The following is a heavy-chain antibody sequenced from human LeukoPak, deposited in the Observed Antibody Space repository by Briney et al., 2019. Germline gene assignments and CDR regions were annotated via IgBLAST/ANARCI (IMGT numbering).Heavy chain of an antibody. D-gene: IGHD3-3*01. CDR3: ARHGGITIFGVVKGFDP. CDR2: INHSGGT. V-gene: IGHV4-34*01. J-gene: IGHJ5*02. Sequence: SETLSLTCAVYGGSFSGYYWSWIRQPPGKGLEWIGEINHSGGTNYNPSLKSRVTISVDTSKNQFSLKLSSVTAADTAVYYCARHGGITIFGVVKGFDPWGQGALVTVSS. CDR1: GGSFSGYY.